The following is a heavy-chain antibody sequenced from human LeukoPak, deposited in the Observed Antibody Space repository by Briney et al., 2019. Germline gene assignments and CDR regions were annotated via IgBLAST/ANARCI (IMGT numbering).Heavy chain of an antibody. CDR1: GFTFSSYA. Sequence: PGRSLRLSCAASGFTFSSYAMHWVRQAPGKGLEWVAFIRYDGSNKYYADSVKGRFTISRDNSKNTLYLQMNSLRADDTAVYYCAKDIRGGAYCGGDCYYLDYWGQGTLVTVSS. J-gene: IGHJ4*02. CDR3: AKDIRGGAYCGGDCYYLDY. V-gene: IGHV3-30*02. D-gene: IGHD2-21*01. CDR2: IRYDGSNK.